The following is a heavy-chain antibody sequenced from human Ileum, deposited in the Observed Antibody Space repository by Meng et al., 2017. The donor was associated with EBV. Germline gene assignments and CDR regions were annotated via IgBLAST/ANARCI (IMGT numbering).Heavy chain of an antibody. D-gene: IGHD6-19*01. CDR1: GYTFRSHA. J-gene: IGHJ4*02. CDR2: INSNTGNS. V-gene: IGHV7-4-1*02. CDR3: AREVGQGWYYFDY. Sequence: LLKLGSELRKPGASVTVSCKASGYTFRSHAMSWVRQAPGQGLEWMGWINSNTGNSTYAQGFTGRFVFSLDTSVSTAYLHINSLKTEDTAVYYCAREVGQGWYYFDYWGQGTLVTVSS.